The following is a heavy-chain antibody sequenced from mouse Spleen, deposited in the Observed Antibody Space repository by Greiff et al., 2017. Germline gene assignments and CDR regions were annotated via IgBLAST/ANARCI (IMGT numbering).Heavy chain of an antibody. CDR3: ARHELTGTFYAMDY. V-gene: IGHV5-9-2*01. CDR1: GFTFSSYG. CDR2: ISGGGSYT. Sequence: EVHLVESGGGLVKPGGSLKLSCAASGFTFSSYGMSWVRQTPEKRLEWVATISGGGSYTYYPDSVKGRFTISRDNAKNNLYLQMSSLRSEDTALYYCARHELTGTFYAMDYWGQGTSVTVSS. D-gene: IGHD4-1*01. J-gene: IGHJ4*01.